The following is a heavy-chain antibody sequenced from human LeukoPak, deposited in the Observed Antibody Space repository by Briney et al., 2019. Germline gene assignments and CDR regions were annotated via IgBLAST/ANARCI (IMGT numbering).Heavy chain of an antibody. J-gene: IGHJ4*02. CDR2: MNPNNGNT. D-gene: IGHD3-3*01. CDR3: AVGGGFWSGYWTPAIDY. Sequence: ASVKVSCKASGYTFTSFGINWVRQASGQGLEWMGWMNPNNGNTGYAQKFQGRVTMTRNTSISTAYMELSSLTSEDTAVYYCAVGGGFWSGYWTPAIDYWGQGTLVTVSS. V-gene: IGHV1-8*01. CDR1: GYTFTSFG.